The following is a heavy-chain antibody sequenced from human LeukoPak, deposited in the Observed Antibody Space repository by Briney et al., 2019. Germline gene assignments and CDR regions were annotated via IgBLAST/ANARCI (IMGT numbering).Heavy chain of an antibody. J-gene: IGHJ5*02. CDR3: ARDRHDSNGYYPYWFDP. V-gene: IGHV4-61*02. D-gene: IGHD3-22*01. Sequence: SETLSLTCTVSGNSISSGDNYWSWIRQPAGKGLEWIGRIYTSGSTNYNPSLKSRVTISVDTSKNQFSLKLSSVTAADTAVYYCARDRHDSNGYYPYWFDPWGQGTLVTVSS. CDR1: GNSISSGDNY. CDR2: IYTSGST.